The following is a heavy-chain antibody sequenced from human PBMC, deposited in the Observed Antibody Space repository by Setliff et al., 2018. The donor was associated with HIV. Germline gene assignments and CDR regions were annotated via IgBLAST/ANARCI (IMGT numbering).Heavy chain of an antibody. J-gene: IGHJ1*01. CDR1: GGTFNSYT. D-gene: IGHD4-17*01. V-gene: IGHV1-69*10. CDR3: ARGEALQNTVTTYFQH. Sequence: SVKVSCKVSGGTFNSYTFTWVRQAPGQGLEWMGGIIPILGITHRAQNFQGRVTISADGSTNTAYMELSGLRSEDTAIYYCARGEALQNTVTTYFQHWGQGTPFTVSS. CDR2: IIPILGIT.